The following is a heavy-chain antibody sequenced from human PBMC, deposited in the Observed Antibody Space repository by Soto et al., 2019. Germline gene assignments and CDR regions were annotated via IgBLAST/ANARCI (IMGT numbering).Heavy chain of an antibody. J-gene: IGHJ3*02. V-gene: IGHV1-69*13. D-gene: IGHD2-2*02. CDR1: GGTFSSYA. CDR3: ARDLGYCSSTSCYISDDAFDI. Sequence: GASVKVSCKASGGTFSSYAISWVRQAPGQGLEWMGGIIPIFGTANYAQKFQGRVTITADESTSTAYMELSSLRSEDTAVYYCARDLGYCSSTSCYISDDAFDIWGQGTMVTVS. CDR2: IIPIFGTA.